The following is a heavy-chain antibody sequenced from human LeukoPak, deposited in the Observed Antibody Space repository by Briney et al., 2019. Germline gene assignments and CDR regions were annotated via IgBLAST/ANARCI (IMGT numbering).Heavy chain of an antibody. CDR3: ARDLARDYYYYYGMDV. D-gene: IGHD3-16*01. J-gene: IGHJ6*02. CDR1: GGSISSYY. V-gene: IGHV4-59*01. Sequence: PSETLSLTCTVSGGSISSYYWSWIRQPPGKGLEWIGYIYYSGSTNYNPSLKSRVTMSVDTSKNQFSLKLSSVTAADTAVYYCARDLARDYYYYYGMDVWGQGTTVTVSS. CDR2: IYYSGST.